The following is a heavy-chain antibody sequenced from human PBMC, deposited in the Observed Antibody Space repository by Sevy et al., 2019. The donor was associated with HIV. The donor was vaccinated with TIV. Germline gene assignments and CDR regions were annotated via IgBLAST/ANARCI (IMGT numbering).Heavy chain of an antibody. V-gene: IGHV3-23*01. CDR2: ISSIGDST. CDR3: AKDVDSSAFWYNMDV. J-gene: IGHJ6*02. CDR1: GFNFRVYG. Sequence: GGSLRLSCAASGFNFRVYGMTWVRQAPGKGLEWVSGISSIGDSTYYADPLKGRFAISRDNSRKTLSLQMNSLIAEDTAVYYCAKDVDSSAFWYNMDVWGQGTTVTVSS. D-gene: IGHD1-1*01.